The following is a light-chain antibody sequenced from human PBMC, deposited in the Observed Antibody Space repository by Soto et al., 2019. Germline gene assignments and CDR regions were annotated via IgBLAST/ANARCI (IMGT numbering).Light chain of an antibody. CDR1: SSDVGDYNY. CDR3: CSYAGSYPVV. CDR2: DVS. J-gene: IGLJ2*01. Sequence: QSALTQPRSVSGSPGQSVTISCTGTSSDVGDYNYVSWYQQHPGKAPKVLIYDVSKRPSGVPDRFSGSKSGNTASLTISGLLADDEADYYCCSYAGSYPVVFGGGTKVTVL. V-gene: IGLV2-11*01.